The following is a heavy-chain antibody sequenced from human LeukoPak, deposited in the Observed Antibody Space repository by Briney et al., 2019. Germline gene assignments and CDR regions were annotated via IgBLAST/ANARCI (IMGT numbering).Heavy chain of an antibody. V-gene: IGHV3-23*01. Sequence: GGSLRLSCRVSGFTISNYGMSWVRQAPGKGLEWVAGISGSGGSTNYADSVKGRFTISRDNSKNTLYLQMNRLRAEATAVYFCAIRGVVIRFILVGFHKEAYYFDSWGQGALVTVSS. CDR2: ISGSGGST. D-gene: IGHD3-10*01. CDR1: GFTISNYG. CDR3: AIRGVVIRFILVGFHKEAYYFDS. J-gene: IGHJ4*02.